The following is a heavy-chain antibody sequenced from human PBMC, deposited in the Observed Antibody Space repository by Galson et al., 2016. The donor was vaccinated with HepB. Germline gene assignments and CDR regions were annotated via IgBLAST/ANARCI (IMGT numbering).Heavy chain of an antibody. J-gene: IGHJ4*02. Sequence: SLRLSCAVSGFIVSDHYMSWVRQAPGKGLRWVASHLRMDTVYADSVKGRVTISRDNSKVYLQMESLRVDDTGVYYCAGVYCGLGSCFFDSWGQGALVTFSS. D-gene: IGHD2-15*01. V-gene: IGHV3-69-1*01. CDR2: HLRMDT. CDR3: AGVYCGLGSCFFDS. CDR1: GFIVSDHY.